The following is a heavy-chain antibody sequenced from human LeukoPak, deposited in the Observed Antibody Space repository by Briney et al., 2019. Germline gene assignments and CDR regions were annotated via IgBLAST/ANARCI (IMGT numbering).Heavy chain of an antibody. Sequence: PGGSLRLSCAASGFTFSNYWMSWVRQAPGKGLEWAAHINQAGSDTYYVDSVKGRFTISRDNAKNSLYLQMNSLRAEDTALYYCAKSYCGGDCVRLAFDIWGQGTMVTVSS. J-gene: IGHJ3*02. CDR2: INQAGSDT. V-gene: IGHV3-7*03. D-gene: IGHD2-21*02. CDR3: AKSYCGGDCVRLAFDI. CDR1: GFTFSNYW.